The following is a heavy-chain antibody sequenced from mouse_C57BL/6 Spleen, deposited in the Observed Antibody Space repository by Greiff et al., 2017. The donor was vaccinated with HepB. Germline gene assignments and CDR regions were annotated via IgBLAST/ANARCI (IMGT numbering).Heavy chain of an antibody. J-gene: IGHJ1*03. D-gene: IGHD2-4*01. Sequence: VKLMESGPGLVAPSQSLSITCTVSGFSLTSYGVHWVRQPPGKGLEWLVVIWSDGSTTYNSALKSRLSISKDNSKSQVFLKMNSLQTDDTAMYYCAGYDYDEGYFDVWGTGTTVTVSS. CDR2: IWSDGST. CDR3: AGYDYDEGYFDV. V-gene: IGHV2-6*03. CDR1: GFSLTSYG.